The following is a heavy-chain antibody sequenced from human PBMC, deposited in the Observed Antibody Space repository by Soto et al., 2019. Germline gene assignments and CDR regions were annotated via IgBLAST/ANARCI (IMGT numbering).Heavy chain of an antibody. CDR1: GFTFSSFA. D-gene: IGHD4-17*01. Sequence: GGSLRLSCAASGFTFSSFAMSWVRQAPGKGLQWVSSISGSGTGAYYAGSVRGRFTISRDNSKNTLYLQMNSLRADDTALYYCAKEDYGDVDCWGQGTLVIVSS. J-gene: IGHJ4*02. V-gene: IGHV3-23*01. CDR2: ISGSGTGA. CDR3: AKEDYGDVDC.